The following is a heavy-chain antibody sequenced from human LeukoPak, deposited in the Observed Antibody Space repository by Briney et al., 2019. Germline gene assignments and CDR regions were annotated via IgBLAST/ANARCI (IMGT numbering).Heavy chain of an antibody. CDR3: ARDSDWSDYVWGSYRYPAGFDY. CDR2: INHSGST. Sequence: SATLSLTCAVYGGSFSGYYWSWIRQPPGQGLEWIWEINHSGSTNYNPSLKSRVTISVDTSKNQFSLKLSSVTAADTAVYYCARDSDWSDYVWGSYRYPAGFDYWGQGTLVTVSS. CDR1: GGSFSGYY. D-gene: IGHD3-16*02. V-gene: IGHV4-34*01. J-gene: IGHJ4*02.